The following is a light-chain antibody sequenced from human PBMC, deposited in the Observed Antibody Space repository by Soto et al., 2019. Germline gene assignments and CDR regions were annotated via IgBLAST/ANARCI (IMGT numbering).Light chain of an antibody. CDR1: SSDVGSYKL. CDR2: WVS. Sequence: QSALTQPASVSGSPGQSITISCTGTSSDVGSYKLVSWYQQHPGKAPKLMIYWVSKRPSGVSNRFSGFKSGNTGPPTNSGLQAEDEADYYCCSYAGSSTYASGTGTKVTVL. V-gene: IGLV2-23*02. J-gene: IGLJ1*01. CDR3: CSYAGSSTYA.